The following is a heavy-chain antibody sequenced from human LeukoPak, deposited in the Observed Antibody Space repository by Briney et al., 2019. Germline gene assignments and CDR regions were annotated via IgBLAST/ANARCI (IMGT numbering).Heavy chain of an antibody. J-gene: IGHJ3*02. V-gene: IGHV3-20*04. CDR1: GFTFDDYG. CDR2: INWNGGST. Sequence: GGSLRLSCAASGFTFDDYGMSWVRQARGKGLEWVSGINWNGGSTGYADSVKGRFTISRDNAKNSLYLQMNSLRAEDTALHYCARDYDSSGYSDAFDIWGQGTMVTVSS. CDR3: ARDYDSSGYSDAFDI. D-gene: IGHD3-22*01.